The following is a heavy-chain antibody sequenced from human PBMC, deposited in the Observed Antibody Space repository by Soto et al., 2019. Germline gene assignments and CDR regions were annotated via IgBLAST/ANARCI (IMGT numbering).Heavy chain of an antibody. CDR3: ARGWGAVFYYYYGMDV. CDR1: GDSISSSTYY. CDR2: INHAGST. Sequence: SETLSLTCTVSGDSISSSTYYWTWIRQTPGKGLEWIGEINHAGSTNYRSSLKSRVTISVDTSKNQFSLKLSSVTAADTAVYYCARGWGAVFYYYYGMDVWGQGTTVTVSS. D-gene: IGHD7-27*01. J-gene: IGHJ6*02. V-gene: IGHV4-39*07.